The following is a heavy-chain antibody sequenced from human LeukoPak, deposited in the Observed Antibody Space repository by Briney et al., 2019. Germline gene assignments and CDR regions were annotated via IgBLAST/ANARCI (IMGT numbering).Heavy chain of an antibody. CDR2: INHSGST. CDR3: ARGRVLRYFDWLLKATYFDY. Sequence: SQTLSLTCTVSGGPISSGDFYWSWIRQPPGKGLEWIGEINHSGSTNYNPSLKSRVTISVDTSKNQFSLKLSSVTAADTAVYYCARGRVLRYFDWLLKATYFDYWGQGTLVTVSS. D-gene: IGHD3-9*01. CDR1: GGPISSGDFY. V-gene: IGHV4-30-4*08. J-gene: IGHJ4*02.